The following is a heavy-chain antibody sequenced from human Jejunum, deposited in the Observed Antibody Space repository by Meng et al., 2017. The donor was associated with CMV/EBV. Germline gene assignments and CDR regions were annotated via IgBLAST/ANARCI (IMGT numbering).Heavy chain of an antibody. CDR2: IAGDNSHI. CDR3: ARRGGVPFSSEGDY. Sequence: QVQLVQSGAEVKEPGASVKVSCKASGYNSFNFAVHWVRQAPGKGLEWMGWIAGDNSHIDYRQNLQGRIILTTDASTSKAYMELRSLRSDDTAVYYCARRGGVPFSSEGDYWGQGTLVTVSS. V-gene: IGHV1-3*01. D-gene: IGHD6-19*01. J-gene: IGHJ4*02. CDR1: GYNSFNFA.